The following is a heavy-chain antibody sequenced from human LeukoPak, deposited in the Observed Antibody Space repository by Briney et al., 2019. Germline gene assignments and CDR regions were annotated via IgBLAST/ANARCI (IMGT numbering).Heavy chain of an antibody. CDR1: GFTFSSYS. V-gene: IGHV3-30*04. CDR3: ARENSGVVCCSFDY. D-gene: IGHD2-15*01. CDR2: ISYDGSNK. J-gene: IGHJ4*02. Sequence: GGSLRLSCAASGFTFSSYSMHWVRQAPGKGLEWVAFISYDGSNKYHADSVKGRFTISRDHSKNTLYLQMNSLRAEDTAVYYCARENSGVVCCSFDYWGQGTLVTVSS.